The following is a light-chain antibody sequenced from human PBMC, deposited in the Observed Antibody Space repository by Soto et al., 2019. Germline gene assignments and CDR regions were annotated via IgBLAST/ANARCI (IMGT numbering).Light chain of an antibody. V-gene: IGLV2-14*01. J-gene: IGLJ1*01. CDR3: CSYAGSYV. Sequence: QSVLTQPASVSGSPGQSITISCTGTSSDVGGYDFVSWYQHHPGKAPKLMIYEVSTRPSGVSNRFSGSKSGNTASLTISGLQAEDEADYYCCSYAGSYVFGTGTKVTVL. CDR1: SSDVGGYDF. CDR2: EVS.